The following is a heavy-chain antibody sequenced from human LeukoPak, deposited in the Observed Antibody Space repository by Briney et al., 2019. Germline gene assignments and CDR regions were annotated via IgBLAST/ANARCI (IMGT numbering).Heavy chain of an antibody. CDR3: ARAYGDNFPFDY. D-gene: IGHD4-23*01. CDR2: INPSGGST. Sequence: ASVKVSCKASGGTFTTHYIHWVRQAPGQGLEWMGIINPSGGSTNYAQKFQGRVIMTRDTSTSTVYMELRSLRSEDTAVFYCARAYGDNFPFDYWGQGTLVTVSS. V-gene: IGHV1-46*01. CDR1: GGTFTTHY. J-gene: IGHJ4*02.